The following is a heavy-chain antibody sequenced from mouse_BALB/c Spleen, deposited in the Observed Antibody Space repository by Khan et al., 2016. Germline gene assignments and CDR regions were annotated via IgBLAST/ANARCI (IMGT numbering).Heavy chain of an antibody. CDR1: GFTFSSNW. V-gene: IGHV6-6*02. J-gene: IGHJ3*01. CDR3: TKDSWFAY. Sequence: QLEESGGGLVQPGGSMKLSCVASGFTFSSNWMSWVRQSPEKGLEWVAEIRLKSDNYATHYAESVKGKFTISRHDSESRLYLQMNSLRAEDTGIYYCTKDSWFAYWGQGTLVTVSA. CDR2: IRLKSDNYAT.